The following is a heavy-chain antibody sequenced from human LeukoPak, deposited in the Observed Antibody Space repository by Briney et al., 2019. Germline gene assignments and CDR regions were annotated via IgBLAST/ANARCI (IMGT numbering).Heavy chain of an antibody. D-gene: IGHD3-22*01. CDR3: ARDGVGNDSSGHVDY. V-gene: IGHV3-20*03. CDR1: GFTFDDYG. J-gene: IGHJ4*02. Sequence: GGSLRLSSAASGFTFDDYGMSWVRHAPGKGLEWVSAINWNGGRKGYADSAKGRFTISRDNAKNSVYLQMNSLRAEDTAVYYCARDGVGNDSSGHVDYWGQGTLVTVSS. CDR2: INWNGGRK.